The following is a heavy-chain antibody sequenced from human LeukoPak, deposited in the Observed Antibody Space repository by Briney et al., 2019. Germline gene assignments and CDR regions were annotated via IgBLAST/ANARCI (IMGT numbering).Heavy chain of an antibody. CDR3: ARARYGSGNIYFDY. J-gene: IGHJ4*02. CDR1: GFTFSSYA. V-gene: IGHV3-23*01. CDR2: ISGSGGST. D-gene: IGHD3-10*01. Sequence: GGSLRLSCAASGFTFSSYAMSWVRQAPGKGLEWVSAISGSGGSTYYADSVKGRFTISRDNSKNTLYLQMNSLRAEDTAVYYCARARYGSGNIYFDYWGQGTLVTVSS.